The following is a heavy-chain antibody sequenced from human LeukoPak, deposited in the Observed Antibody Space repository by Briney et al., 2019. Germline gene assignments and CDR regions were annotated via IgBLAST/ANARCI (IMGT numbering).Heavy chain of an antibody. CDR1: GFTFSSYG. V-gene: IGHV3-30*18. CDR2: ISYDGSNK. J-gene: IGHJ4*02. CDR3: AKEGQLNWGSFDY. Sequence: PGRSLRLSCAASGFTFSSYGMHWVRQAPGKGLEWVAVISYDGSNKYYADSVKGRFTISRDNSKNTLYLQMNSLRAEDTAVYYCAKEGQLNWGSFDYWGQGTLVTVSS. D-gene: IGHD7-27*01.